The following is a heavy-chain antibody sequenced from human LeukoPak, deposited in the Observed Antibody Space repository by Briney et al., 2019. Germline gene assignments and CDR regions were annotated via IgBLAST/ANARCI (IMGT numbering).Heavy chain of an antibody. D-gene: IGHD2-2*01. CDR3: AKGGAPYCSSTSCFIGSYFDY. J-gene: IGHJ4*02. CDR1: GGSFSGYY. V-gene: IGHV4-34*01. CDR2: INHSGGT. Sequence: PSETLSLTCAVYGGSFSGYYWSWIRQSPGKGLEWIGEINHSGGTKYNPSLKSRVTISVDTSKNQFSLKLSSVTAADTAVYYCAKGGAPYCSSTSCFIGSYFDYWGQGTLVTVSS.